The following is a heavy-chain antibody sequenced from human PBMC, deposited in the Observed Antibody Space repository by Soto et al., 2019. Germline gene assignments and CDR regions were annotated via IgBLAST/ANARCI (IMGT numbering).Heavy chain of an antibody. J-gene: IGHJ4*02. Sequence: GSLRLACAASGFTFSDYYMSWIRQAPGKGLEWVSYISSSGSTIYYADSVKGRFTISRDNAKNSLYLQMNSLRAEDTAVYYCARENPTSRLTGYYYLDYWGQGTLVTVSS. CDR2: ISSSGSTI. V-gene: IGHV3-11*01. CDR1: GFTFSDYY. D-gene: IGHD3-9*01. CDR3: ARENPTSRLTGYYYLDY.